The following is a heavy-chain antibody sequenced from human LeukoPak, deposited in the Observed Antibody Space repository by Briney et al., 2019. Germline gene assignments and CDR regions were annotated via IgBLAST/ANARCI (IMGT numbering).Heavy chain of an antibody. Sequence: SETLSLTCAVYGGSFSGYYWSWIRQPPGKGLEWIGEINHSGSTNYNPSLKSRVTISVDTSKNQFSLKLSSVTAADTAVYYCARGLGEVAAAGGNFDYWGQGTLVTVSS. CDR1: GGSFSGYY. CDR2: INHSGST. J-gene: IGHJ4*02. CDR3: ARGLGEVAAAGGNFDY. V-gene: IGHV4-34*01. D-gene: IGHD6-13*01.